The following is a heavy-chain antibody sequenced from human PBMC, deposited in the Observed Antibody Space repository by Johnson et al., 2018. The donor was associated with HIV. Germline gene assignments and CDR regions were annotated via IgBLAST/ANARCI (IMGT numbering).Heavy chain of an antibody. CDR2: ISYDGSHK. Sequence: VQLVESGGGVVQPGRSLRLSCAASGFTFSSYAMHWVRQAPGKGLEWVAVISYDGSHKYSADFVKGRFTISRDTSKKSVFLQMNNLRPEDTAVYYCAKETRDSRSAFDVWGQGTLVTVSS. J-gene: IGHJ3*01. CDR1: GFTFSSYA. D-gene: IGHD4-11*01. V-gene: IGHV3-30*04. CDR3: AKETRDSRSAFDV.